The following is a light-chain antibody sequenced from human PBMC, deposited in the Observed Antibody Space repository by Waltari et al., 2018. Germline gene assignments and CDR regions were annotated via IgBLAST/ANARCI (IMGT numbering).Light chain of an antibody. CDR2: KAS. J-gene: IGKJ1*01. CDR1: QSISSW. Sequence: DIQMTQSPSSLSASVGDTVTITCRASQSISSWLAWYQQKPGKAPKLLIYKASSLESGVPSRFSGSGSGTEFTLTISSLQPDDFATYYCQQYNSWGAFGQGTKVEIK. V-gene: IGKV1-5*03. CDR3: QQYNSWGA.